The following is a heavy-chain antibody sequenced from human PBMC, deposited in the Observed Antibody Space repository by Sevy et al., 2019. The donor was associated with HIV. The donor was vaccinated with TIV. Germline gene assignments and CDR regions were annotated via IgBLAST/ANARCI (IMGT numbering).Heavy chain of an antibody. CDR2: IKSKADGGTT. CDR1: GFTFSNAW. CDR3: TTDLEWSLYGDYYYYHGKDV. D-gene: IGHD3-3*01. J-gene: IGHJ6*02. Sequence: GGSLRLSCAASGFTFSNAWMSWVRQAPGKGLEWVGRIKSKADGGTTDYTAPVKGGFTILRDDSRNTLYLQMNSLKTGDTAVYYCTTDLEWSLYGDYYYYHGKDVWGQGTTVTVSS. V-gene: IGHV3-15*01.